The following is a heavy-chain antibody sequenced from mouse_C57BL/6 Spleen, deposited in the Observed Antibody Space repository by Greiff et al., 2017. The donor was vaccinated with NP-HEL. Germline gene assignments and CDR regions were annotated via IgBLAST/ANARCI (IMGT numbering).Heavy chain of an antibody. CDR1: GYSFTDYN. CDR3: ARPSYYGNPYYAMDY. D-gene: IGHD2-10*01. Sequence: EVKLMESGPELVKPGASVKISCKASGYSFTDYNMNWVKQSNGKSLEWIGVINPNYGTTSYNQKFKGKATLTVDQSSSTAYMQLNSLTSEDSAVYYCARPSYYGNPYYAMDYWGQGTSVTVSS. J-gene: IGHJ4*01. V-gene: IGHV1-39*01. CDR2: INPNYGTT.